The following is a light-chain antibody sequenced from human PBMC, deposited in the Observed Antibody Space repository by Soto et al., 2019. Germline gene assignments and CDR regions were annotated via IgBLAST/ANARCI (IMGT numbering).Light chain of an antibody. Sequence: QSVRTQSPSASGSPGQSVTISCTGTSSDIGGYNSVSWYQQHPGKAPKVMIYDVSKRPSGVPARFSGSKSGNTASLTVSALQAEDEADYYCCSYAGLSTCVFGGGTKLTVL. V-gene: IGLV2-8*01. J-gene: IGLJ3*02. CDR1: SSDIGGYNS. CDR2: DVS. CDR3: CSYAGLSTCV.